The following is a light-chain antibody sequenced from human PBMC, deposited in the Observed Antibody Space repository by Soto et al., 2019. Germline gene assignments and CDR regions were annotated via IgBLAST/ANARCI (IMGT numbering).Light chain of an antibody. Sequence: DIVMTQSPLSLPVTPGEPASISCRSSQSLLHSNGYNYLDWYLQKPGQSPQLLIYLGSSRASGVPDRFSGSGSGTDFTLKSSRVEAEDVGVYYCMQAILIPLTFGGGTKVEIK. J-gene: IGKJ4*01. CDR3: MQAILIPLT. CDR2: LGS. V-gene: IGKV2-28*01. CDR1: QSLLHSNGYNY.